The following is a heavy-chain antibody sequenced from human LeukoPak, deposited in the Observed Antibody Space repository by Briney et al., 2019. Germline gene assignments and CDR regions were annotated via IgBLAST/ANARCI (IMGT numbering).Heavy chain of an antibody. CDR3: ARERSGSPDY. V-gene: IGHV1-2*06. CDR2: LNPNNGGT. CDR1: GYTFTGYF. D-gene: IGHD3-10*01. Sequence: GASVKVSCKASGYTFTGYFMHWVRQAPGQGLEWMGRLNPNNGGTNYAQKFQGRVTLTRDASLTTAYMELSRLRSDDTAVYYCARERSGSPDYWGQGTLVTVSS. J-gene: IGHJ4*02.